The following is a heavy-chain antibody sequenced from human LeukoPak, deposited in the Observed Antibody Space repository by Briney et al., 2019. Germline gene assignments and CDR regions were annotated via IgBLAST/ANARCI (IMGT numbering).Heavy chain of an antibody. V-gene: IGHV4-61*02. CDR3: ARDSAAYDFWSGPSYYYYYMDV. J-gene: IGHJ6*03. CDR2: IYTSGST. D-gene: IGHD3-3*01. CDR1: GGSISSGSYY. Sequence: SQTLSLTCTVSGGSISSGSYYWSWIRQPAGKGLEWIGRIYTSGSTNYNPSLKSRVTMSVDTSKNQFSLKLSSVTAADTAVYYCARDSAAYDFWSGPSYYYYYMDVWGKGTTVTVSS.